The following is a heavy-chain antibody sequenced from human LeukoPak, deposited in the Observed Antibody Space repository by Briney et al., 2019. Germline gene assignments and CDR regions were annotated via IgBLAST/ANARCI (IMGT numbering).Heavy chain of an antibody. J-gene: IGHJ4*02. V-gene: IGHV4-34*01. D-gene: IGHD1-1*01. CDR1: GGSFSGYY. CDR3: ARASNDPDKLIDY. CDR2: INHSGST. Sequence: KTSETLSLTCAVYGGSFSGYYWSWIRQPPGKGLEWIGEINHSGSTNYNPSLKSRVTISVDTSKNQFSLKLSSVTAADTAVYYCARASNDPDKLIDYWGQGTLVTVSS.